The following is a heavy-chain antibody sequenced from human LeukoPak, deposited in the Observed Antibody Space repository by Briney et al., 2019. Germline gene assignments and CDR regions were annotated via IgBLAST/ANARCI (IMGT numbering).Heavy chain of an antibody. D-gene: IGHD3-16*02. CDR2: INPNSGGT. Sequence: ASVKVSCKASGYTFTGYYMHWVRQAPGQGLEWMGWINPNSGGTNYAQKFQGRVTMTRDTPISTAYMELSRLRSDDTAVYYCARPRIMITFGGVIVIGDDAFDIWGQGTMVTVSS. CDR3: ARPRIMITFGGVIVIGDDAFDI. CDR1: GYTFTGYY. J-gene: IGHJ3*02. V-gene: IGHV1-2*02.